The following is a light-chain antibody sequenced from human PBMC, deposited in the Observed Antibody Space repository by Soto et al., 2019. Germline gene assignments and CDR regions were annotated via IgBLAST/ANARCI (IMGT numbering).Light chain of an antibody. Sequence: TQSPATLSLSPGERATLTCRASQSISSWLAWYQQKPGKAPNLLIFGASTLQSGVPSRFSGSGSGTDFTLTISSLQPEDFATYYCQQANSFPITFGQGTRLEIK. J-gene: IGKJ5*01. CDR3: QQANSFPIT. V-gene: IGKV1-12*01. CDR1: QSISSW. CDR2: GAS.